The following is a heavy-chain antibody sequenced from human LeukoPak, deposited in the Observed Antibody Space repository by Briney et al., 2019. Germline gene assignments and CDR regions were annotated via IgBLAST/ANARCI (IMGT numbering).Heavy chain of an antibody. CDR3: AKGSIRAKNWFDP. Sequence: PGGSLRLSCAASGFTVTSNYMSWVRQTPGQGRLEWVSVIYTDGRTFYTGSVTGRFTISRDNSKNTLYLQMNSLRAEDTAVYYCAKGSIRAKNWFDPWGQGTLVTVSS. V-gene: IGHV3-66*01. D-gene: IGHD3-10*01. CDR1: GFTVTSNY. J-gene: IGHJ5*02. CDR2: IYTDGRT.